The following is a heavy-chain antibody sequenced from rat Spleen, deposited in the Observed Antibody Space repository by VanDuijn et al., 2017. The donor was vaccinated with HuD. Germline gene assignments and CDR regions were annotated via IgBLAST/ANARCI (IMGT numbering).Heavy chain of an antibody. CDR2: ISSTGGRT. Sequence: EVQLVESGGGLVQPGRSLKFSCAASGFTFRDYAMAWVRQAPKKGLEWVATISSTGGRTYYRDSVKGRFTISRDNAKSTLYLQMDSLRSEDTATYYCATDGYYDGTYYSVYIMDAWGQGVMVTVSS. V-gene: IGHV5-17*01. CDR1: GFTFRDYA. J-gene: IGHJ2*01. CDR3: ATDGYYDGTYYSVYIMDA. D-gene: IGHD1-12*02.